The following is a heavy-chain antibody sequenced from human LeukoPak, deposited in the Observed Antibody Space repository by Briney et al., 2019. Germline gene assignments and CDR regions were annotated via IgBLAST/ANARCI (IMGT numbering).Heavy chain of an antibody. V-gene: IGHV3-48*04. CDR2: IISRGDTT. D-gene: IGHD2-8*02. J-gene: IGHJ4*02. Sequence: GGSLRLSCAASGFTFNAYSMNWVRQAPGKGLEWVSNIISRGDTTHYAASVKGRFTISRDNAKNSVFLHLNSLRGDDTAVYYCARGRGYCTGVSCDVDYWGQGALVTVSS. CDR1: GFTFNAYS. CDR3: ARGRGYCTGVSCDVDY.